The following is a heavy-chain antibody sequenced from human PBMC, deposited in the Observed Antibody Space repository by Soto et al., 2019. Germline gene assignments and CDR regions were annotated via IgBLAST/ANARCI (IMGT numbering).Heavy chain of an antibody. Sequence: SETLSLTCTFSGGSITNYYWSWIRQPPGKGLEWIGYVYESGVTNYNPSLKSRVTMSVDSSRNQFSLKLRSVTSADTGLYFCAREYAYIIDYWGQGTVVTVSS. CDR3: AREYAYIIDY. D-gene: IGHD2-21*01. CDR2: VYESGVT. V-gene: IGHV4-59*01. J-gene: IGHJ4*02. CDR1: GGSITNYY.